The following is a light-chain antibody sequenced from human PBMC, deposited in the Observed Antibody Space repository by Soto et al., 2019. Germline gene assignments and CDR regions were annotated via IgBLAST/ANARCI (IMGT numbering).Light chain of an antibody. CDR2: HTS. CDR1: QNAGSW. J-gene: IGKJ4*01. Sequence: DIQMTQSPPFVSASVGDRVTISCRASQNAGSWLSWFHQKPGGAPTLLIFHTSRLQTGVPSRFAGRGSGTEFTLTISRLQPEDFGTYYCQHADGLRALTFGGGTTVEI. CDR3: QHADGLRALT. V-gene: IGKV1-12*01.